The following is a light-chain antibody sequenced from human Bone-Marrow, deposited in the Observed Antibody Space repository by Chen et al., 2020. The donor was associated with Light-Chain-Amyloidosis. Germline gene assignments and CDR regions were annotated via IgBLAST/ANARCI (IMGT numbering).Light chain of an antibody. Sequence: TLTPLHSVSESTSKTASISCTTSSGSIATNYVQWYQQRSGSCPTTVISEDDERPSGVPARFSGSIDRSSNSASLTISGLKTEDEADYYCQSYQGSSQGVFGGGTKLTVL. J-gene: IGLJ3*02. CDR3: QSYQGSSQGV. CDR1: SGSIATNY. CDR2: EDD. V-gene: IGLV6-57*01.